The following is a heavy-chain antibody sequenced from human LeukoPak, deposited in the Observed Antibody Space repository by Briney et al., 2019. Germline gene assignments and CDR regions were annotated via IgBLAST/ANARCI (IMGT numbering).Heavy chain of an antibody. CDR3: ARGSDSSSWYPISRSSYYYYYYMDV. J-gene: IGHJ6*03. V-gene: IGHV1-8*01. Sequence: ASVKVSCKASGYTFTSYDINWVRQATGQGLEWMGWMNPNSGNTDYAQKFQGRVTMTRNTSISTAYMELSSLRSEDTAVYYCARGSDSSSWYPISRSSYYYYYYMDVWGKGTTVTVSS. CDR1: GYTFTSYD. D-gene: IGHD6-13*01. CDR2: MNPNSGNT.